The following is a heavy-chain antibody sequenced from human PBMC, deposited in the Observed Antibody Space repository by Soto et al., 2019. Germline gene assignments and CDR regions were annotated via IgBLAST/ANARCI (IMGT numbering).Heavy chain of an antibody. CDR3: ASWESVLRFLEWSTFESDAFDI. CDR1: GFTFSSYS. Sequence: GGSLRLSCAASGFTFSSYSMNWVRQAPGKGLEWVSSISSSSSYIYYADSVKGRFTISRDNAKNSLYLQMNSLRAEDTAVYYCASWESVLRFLEWSTFESDAFDIWGQGTMVTVSS. CDR2: ISSSSSYI. V-gene: IGHV3-21*01. J-gene: IGHJ3*02. D-gene: IGHD3-3*01.